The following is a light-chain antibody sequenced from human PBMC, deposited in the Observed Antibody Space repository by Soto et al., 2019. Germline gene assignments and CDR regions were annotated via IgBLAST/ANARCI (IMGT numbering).Light chain of an antibody. Sequence: EIVMTQSPATLSVSPGERATLSCRASQSVNSDLAWYQQKSGQAPRLLIYGAYSRATGISARFSGSGSGTEFTLTISSLQSEDFAFYCCQQYNKWPLTFGGGTRVEIK. CDR1: QSVNSD. CDR3: QQYNKWPLT. J-gene: IGKJ4*01. CDR2: GAY. V-gene: IGKV3-15*01.